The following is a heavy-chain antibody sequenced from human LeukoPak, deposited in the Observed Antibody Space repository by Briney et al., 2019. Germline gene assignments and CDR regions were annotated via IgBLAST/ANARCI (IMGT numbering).Heavy chain of an antibody. J-gene: IGHJ6*02. D-gene: IGHD1-7*01. Sequence: GESLKISCKGSGYRFTDYWIGWVRQMPGKGLEWMGIIYPGDSNTRYSPSFQGQVTISADKSINTAHLQWSSLKASDTAMYYCARGAAGTTPDYYYFGLDVWGQGTTVKVSS. V-gene: IGHV5-51*01. CDR1: GYRFTDYW. CDR2: IYPGDSNT. CDR3: ARGAAGTTPDYYYFGLDV.